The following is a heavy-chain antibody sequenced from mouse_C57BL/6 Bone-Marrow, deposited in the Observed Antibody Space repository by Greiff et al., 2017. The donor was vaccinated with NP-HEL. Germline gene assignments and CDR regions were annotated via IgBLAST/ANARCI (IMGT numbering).Heavy chain of an antibody. CDR1: GYTFTDYN. CDR3: ARRGTTVVAFDY. Sequence: VQLQQSGPELVKPGASVKMSCKASGYTFTDYNMHWVKQSHGKSLEWIGYINPNNGGTSYNQKFKGKATLTVNKSSSTAYMELRSLTSEDAAVYYCARRGTTVVAFDYWGQGTTLTVSS. CDR2: INPNNGGT. V-gene: IGHV1-22*01. D-gene: IGHD1-1*01. J-gene: IGHJ2*01.